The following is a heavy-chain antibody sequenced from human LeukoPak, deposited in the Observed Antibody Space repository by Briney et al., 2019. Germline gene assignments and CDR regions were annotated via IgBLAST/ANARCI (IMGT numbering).Heavy chain of an antibody. D-gene: IGHD3-10*01. CDR2: IYHGGRT. CDR3: ARQSVVRGVIVLIDY. J-gene: IGHJ4*02. V-gene: IGHV4-30-2*01. Sequence: SQTLSLTCAVSGASIDAAGYSWNWIRQAPGKDLEWIGNIYHGGRTSYKSSLKSRVTISVDTSKNHFSLKLTSVTAADTAVYYCARQSVVRGVIVLIDYWGQGTLVTVSS. CDR1: GASIDAAGYS.